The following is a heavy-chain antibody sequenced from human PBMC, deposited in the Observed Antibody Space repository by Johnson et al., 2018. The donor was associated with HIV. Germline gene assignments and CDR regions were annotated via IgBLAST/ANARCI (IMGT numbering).Heavy chain of an antibody. Sequence: QVQLVESGGGVVQPGRSLRLSCAASGLTFSSYGMHWVRQAPGKGLEWVAVIWYAGSNKYYADSVKGRFTISRDNSKNTRYLQLNSLRAEYTAVYYCARDLYYPPSRKPFSSGWYNDAFDIWGQGTMVTVSS. J-gene: IGHJ3*02. CDR1: GLTFSSYG. V-gene: IGHV3-30*19. CDR3: ARDLYYPPSRKPFSSGWYNDAFDI. CDR2: IWYAGSNK. D-gene: IGHD6-19*01.